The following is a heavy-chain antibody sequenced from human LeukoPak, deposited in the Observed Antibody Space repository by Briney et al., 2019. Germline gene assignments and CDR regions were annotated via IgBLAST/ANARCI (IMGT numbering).Heavy chain of an antibody. J-gene: IGHJ4*02. CDR3: AKDHPSPTRITIFGVVKGEGFDY. D-gene: IGHD3-3*01. CDR1: GFTFSSYA. Sequence: GGSLRLSCAASGFTFSSYAMHWVRQAPGKGLEWVAVISYDGSNKYYADSVKGRFTISRDNSKNTLYLQMNSLRAEDTAVYYCAKDHPSPTRITIFGVVKGEGFDYWGQGTLVTVSS. V-gene: IGHV3-30*04. CDR2: ISYDGSNK.